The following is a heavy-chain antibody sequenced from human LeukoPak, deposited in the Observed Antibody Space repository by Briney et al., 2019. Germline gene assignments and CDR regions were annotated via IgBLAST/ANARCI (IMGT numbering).Heavy chain of an antibody. Sequence: PGGSLRLSCAASGFTFSSYSMNWVRQAPGKGLEWVGRVRIKANGYTTEYAASVKGRFTISRDDSKNSLYLQMNSLETEDTAVYYCARGGPNGDPDYWGQGTLVTVSS. CDR3: ARGGPNGDPDY. V-gene: IGHV3-72*01. CDR1: GFTFSSYS. J-gene: IGHJ4*02. D-gene: IGHD4-17*01. CDR2: VRIKANGYTT.